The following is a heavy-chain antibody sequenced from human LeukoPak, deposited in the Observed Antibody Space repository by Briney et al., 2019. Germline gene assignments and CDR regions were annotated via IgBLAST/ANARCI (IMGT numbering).Heavy chain of an antibody. V-gene: IGHV1-2*02. CDR3: ARGATIYDFWSGYYTSSHFDY. D-gene: IGHD3-3*01. J-gene: IGHJ4*02. CDR2: INPNSGGT. CDR1: GYTFTGYY. Sequence: ASVKVSCKASGYTFTGYYMHWVRQAPGQGLEWMGWINPNSGGTNYAQKFQGRVTMTRDTSISTAYMELSRLRSDDTAVYYCARGATIYDFWSGYYTSSHFDYWGQGTLVTVSS.